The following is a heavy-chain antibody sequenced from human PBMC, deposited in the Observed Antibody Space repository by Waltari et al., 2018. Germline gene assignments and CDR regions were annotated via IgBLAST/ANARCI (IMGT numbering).Heavy chain of an antibody. V-gene: IGHV1-2*02. D-gene: IGHD2-15*01. CDR2: INPTNGAT. Sequence: QVQLVQSGAEVKKPGASVKVSCQASGYTFTAFYMHWVRQAPGQALEWMGRINPTNGATGYGQKFQSRVTMTRDTSIRAAYMELKSLRYDDTAVYFCARGGGYTISEPGDFWGQGTLVTVSS. CDR1: GYTFTAFY. CDR3: ARGGGYTISEPGDF. J-gene: IGHJ4*02.